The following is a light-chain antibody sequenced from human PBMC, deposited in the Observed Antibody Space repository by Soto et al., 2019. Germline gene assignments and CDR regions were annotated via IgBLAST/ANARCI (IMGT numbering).Light chain of an antibody. CDR3: QSADSSGTYYV. J-gene: IGLJ1*01. Sequence: SYELTQRPSVSVSPGQTARITCSGDALPKQYAYWYQQKPGQAPVLVIYKDSERPSGIPERFSGSSSGTTVTLTISGVQAEDEADYYCQSADSSGTYYVFGTGTKVTVL. CDR1: ALPKQY. V-gene: IGLV3-25*02. CDR2: KDS.